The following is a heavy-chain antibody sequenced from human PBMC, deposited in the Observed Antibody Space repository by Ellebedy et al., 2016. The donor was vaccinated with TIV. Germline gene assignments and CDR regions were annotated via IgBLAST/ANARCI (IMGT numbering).Heavy chain of an antibody. CDR3: ARVRYYGWRERRESDS. J-gene: IGHJ4*02. D-gene: IGHD3-10*01. V-gene: IGHV1-2*02. CDR2: INPNSGNT. Sequence: AASVKVSCKASGYTFTSYYMHWVRQAPGHGLEWMGWINPNSGNTDYAQKFQGRVTMTRYTSISTVYMELSSLRSDDAAVYYCARVRYYGWRERRESDSWGQGTLVTVTS. CDR1: GYTFTSYY.